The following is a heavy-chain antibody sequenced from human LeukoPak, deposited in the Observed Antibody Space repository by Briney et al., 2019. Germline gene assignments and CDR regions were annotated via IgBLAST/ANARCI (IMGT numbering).Heavy chain of an antibody. CDR3: ARGLNRNDYGDYGY. CDR2: IYYTGST. D-gene: IGHD4-17*01. Sequence: SETLSLTCTVSGGSLSSYYWTWIRQPPGKGLEWIGYIYYTGSTSYNPSLKSRVTISVQTSKNQFSLKLSSATAADTAVYYCARGLNRNDYGDYGYWGQGTLVTVSS. V-gene: IGHV4-59*01. CDR1: GGSLSSYY. J-gene: IGHJ4*02.